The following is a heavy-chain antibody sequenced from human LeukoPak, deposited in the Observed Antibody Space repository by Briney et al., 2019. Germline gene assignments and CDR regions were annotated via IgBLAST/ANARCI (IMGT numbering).Heavy chain of an antibody. CDR1: GGSISGYY. CDR3: ARAYSSGWYDY. J-gene: IGHJ4*02. D-gene: IGHD6-19*01. Sequence: PSETLSLTCTVSGGSISGYYWSWIRQPPGKGLEWIGYIYYTGSTNYNPSLKSRVTISVDTSKNQFSLNLSSLTAADTAVYYCARAYSSGWYDYWGQGTLVTVSS. CDR2: IYYTGST. V-gene: IGHV4-59*01.